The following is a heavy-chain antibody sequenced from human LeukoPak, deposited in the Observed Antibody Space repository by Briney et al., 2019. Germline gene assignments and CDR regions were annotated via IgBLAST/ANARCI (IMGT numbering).Heavy chain of an antibody. D-gene: IGHD3-9*01. CDR2: IKSRTDGGTT. CDR1: GFTFSNAW. Sequence: GGSLRLSCAASGFTFSNAWMGWVRQAPGKGLEWVGRIKSRTDGGTTDYPAPVKGRFTISRDDSKNTLYLQMNSLKTEDTAVYYCTTDLVPDILTGYYEKEDYWGQGTLVTVSS. CDR3: TTDLVPDILTGYYEKEDY. J-gene: IGHJ4*02. V-gene: IGHV3-15*01.